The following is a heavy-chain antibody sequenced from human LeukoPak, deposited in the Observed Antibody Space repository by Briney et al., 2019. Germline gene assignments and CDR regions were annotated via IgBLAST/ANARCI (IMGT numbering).Heavy chain of an antibody. V-gene: IGHV1-8*01. CDR3: ARALRMKHHHLGY. Sequence: ASVMVSCKVSGYTSPFYGITWVRQATGQGLEWMGWMNPNSGNTGYAQKFQGRVTITRNTSISTAYMELSSLRSEDTAVYYCARALRMKHHHLGYWGQGTLVTVSS. D-gene: IGHD1-14*01. J-gene: IGHJ4*02. CDR2: MNPNSGNT. CDR1: GYTSPFYG.